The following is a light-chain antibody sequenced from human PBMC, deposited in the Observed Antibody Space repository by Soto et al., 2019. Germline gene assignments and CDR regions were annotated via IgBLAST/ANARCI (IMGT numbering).Light chain of an antibody. J-gene: IGKJ2*01. CDR1: QSVSRY. CDR3: QQYNNWPPYT. Sequence: ETVMTQSPATLSVSPGERATLSCRASQSVSRYLAWYQQKPGQAPRLIIYDASTRATGIPARFSGSGSGTEFTLTISSLQSEDLAVYYCQQYNNWPPYTFGQGTKLEIK. V-gene: IGKV3-15*01. CDR2: DAS.